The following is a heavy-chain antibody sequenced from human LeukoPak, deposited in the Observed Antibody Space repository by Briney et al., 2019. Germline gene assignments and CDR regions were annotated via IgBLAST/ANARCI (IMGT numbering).Heavy chain of an antibody. CDR1: GFRLENDW. D-gene: IGHD3-10*01. V-gene: IGHV3-7*05. CDR3: ARWSHVSGRWFLDN. Sequence: GGCLRLSSEASGFRLENDWMTWVRQGPRKGLERVADINEEGSKIYSLDSVKGRFTISRDNAKNSLSLQLNPLRAEDTAVYYCARWSHVSGRWFLDNWGRGTLVSVSS. J-gene: IGHJ4*02. CDR2: INEEGSKI.